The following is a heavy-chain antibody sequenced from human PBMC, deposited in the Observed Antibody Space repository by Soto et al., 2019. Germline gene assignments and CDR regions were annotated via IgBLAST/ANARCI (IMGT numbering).Heavy chain of an antibody. CDR1: GFSLSTSGMC. D-gene: IGHD6-13*01. V-gene: IGHV2-70*01. CDR2: IDWDDDK. CDR3: ARIPKQQQLVPYPGWYYYGMDV. J-gene: IGHJ6*02. Sequence: ESGPTLVNPTQTLTLTCTFSGFSLSTSGMCVSWIRQPPGKALEWLALIDWDDDKYYSTSLKTRLTISKDTSKNQVVLTMTNMDPVDTATYYCARIPKQQQLVPYPGWYYYGMDVWGQGTTVTVSS.